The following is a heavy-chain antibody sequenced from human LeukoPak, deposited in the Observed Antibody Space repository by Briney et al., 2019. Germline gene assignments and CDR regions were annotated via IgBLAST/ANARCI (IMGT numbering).Heavy chain of an antibody. V-gene: IGHV1-2*02. CDR3: VRTLSAMIPYDY. D-gene: IGHD3-16*01. CDR1: GYTFTAYY. J-gene: IGHJ4*01. Sequence: GASVKVSCETSGYTFTAYYLHWVRQAPGQGLDWMGWMNPNSGDRNSAQKFQGRVTMTRDTSIRTIYLELSSLRSDDTAVYYCVRTLSAMIPYDYWGNGTLIIVSS. CDR2: MNPNSGDR.